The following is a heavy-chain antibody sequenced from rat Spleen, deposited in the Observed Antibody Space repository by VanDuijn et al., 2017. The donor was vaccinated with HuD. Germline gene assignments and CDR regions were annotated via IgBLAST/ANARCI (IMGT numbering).Heavy chain of an antibody. CDR2: INSAGST. Sequence: EVQLQESGPGLVKPSQSLSLTCSVTDYSITSSYRWNWIRQFPGNKLEWMGFINSAGSTNYNPSLKSRISITRDTSKNQFFLQVNSVTTEDTATYYCARAYYDGTYYDHWGQGVMVTVSS. J-gene: IGHJ2*01. V-gene: IGHV3-3*01. CDR3: ARAYYDGTYYDH. D-gene: IGHD1-12*02. CDR1: DYSITSSYR.